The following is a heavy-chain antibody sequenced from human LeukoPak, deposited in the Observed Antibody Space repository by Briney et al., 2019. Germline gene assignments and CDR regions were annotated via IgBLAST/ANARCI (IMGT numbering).Heavy chain of an antibody. V-gene: IGHV3-74*01. D-gene: IGHD6-6*01. CDR2: VSGDGSVT. CDR1: GFTLRNYW. J-gene: IGHJ4*01. Sequence: GGSLRLSCTASGFTLRNYWMHWVRQVPGKRLVWVSRVSGDGSVTNYADSVQGRFTISRDNAKNILYLQINSLRSEDTAIYYCARYSSSSGGASYYLDYWGHGTLVTVSS. CDR3: ARYSSSSGGASYYLDY.